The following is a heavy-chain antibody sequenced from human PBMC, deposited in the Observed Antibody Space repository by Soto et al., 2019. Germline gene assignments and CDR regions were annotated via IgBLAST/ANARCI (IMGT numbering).Heavy chain of an antibody. J-gene: IGHJ4*02. CDR2: ISNDGINK. CDR3: ARGHTSSSGIY. Sequence: GGSLRLSCVASGFNFRSYGIHWVRQAPGKGLEWVAVISNDGINKHYADAVKGRFTISRDNAKNSLYLQMNSLRVEDTAVYYCARGHTSSSGIYWGTGTLVTVS. D-gene: IGHD6-6*01. CDR1: GFNFRSYG. V-gene: IGHV3-30*03.